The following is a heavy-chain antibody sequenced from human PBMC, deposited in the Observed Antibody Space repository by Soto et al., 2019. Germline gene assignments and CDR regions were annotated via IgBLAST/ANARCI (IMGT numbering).Heavy chain of an antibody. Sequence: SETLSLTCAVSGGSISRGGYSWSWIRQPPGKDMEWIGYIYHSGSTYYNPTLKNRVTISVDRAKNQFSLKLSSVTAADRAVYYCARNYSTGWNYFNNWGQGTLATVS. V-gene: IGHV4-30-2*01. CDR1: GGSISRGGYS. J-gene: IGHJ4*02. CDR2: IYHSGST. CDR3: ARNYSTGWNYFNN. D-gene: IGHD6-25*01.